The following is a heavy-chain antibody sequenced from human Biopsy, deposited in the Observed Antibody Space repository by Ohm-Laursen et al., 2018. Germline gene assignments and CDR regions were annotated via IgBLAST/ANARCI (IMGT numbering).Heavy chain of an antibody. CDR3: VKDIRRYFYGMDV. CDR1: DFTFDNYA. V-gene: IGHV3-9*01. J-gene: IGHJ6*02. CDR2: ITWNSGHI. Sequence: SLRLSCAASDFTFDNYAMSWVRQRPGKGLEWVSGITWNSGHIAYADSVKGRFTISRDNAKNVLWLQMNSLRVDDTAMYYCVKDIRRYFYGMDVWGQGTTVTVS. D-gene: IGHD3-10*01.